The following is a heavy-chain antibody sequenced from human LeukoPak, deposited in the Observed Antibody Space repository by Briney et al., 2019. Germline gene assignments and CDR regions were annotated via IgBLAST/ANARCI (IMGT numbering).Heavy chain of an antibody. CDR2: ISYDGSNK. V-gene: IGHV3-30*03. CDR1: KFTFSDYG. Sequence: GGSLRLSCAASKFTFSDYGMHWVRQAPGKGLEWLAVISYDGSNKYYADSVKGRFTISRDNSKNTLYLQMNSLRAEDTAVYYCARGDFYDSSGHLDYWGQGTLVTVSS. J-gene: IGHJ4*02. CDR3: ARGDFYDSSGHLDY. D-gene: IGHD3-22*01.